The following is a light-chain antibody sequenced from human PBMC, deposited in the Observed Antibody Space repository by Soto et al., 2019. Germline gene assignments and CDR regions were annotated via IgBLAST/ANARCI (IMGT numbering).Light chain of an antibody. Sequence: DIVMTQSPDSLAVSLGERATINCKSSQSVLYSSNNNNYIAWYQQKPGQHPKLLIYWASTRESGVPDRFSGSGSCTDFTLTISSLQADDVAVYYCQQYYSSPLTFGGGTKVESK. CDR3: QQYYSSPLT. V-gene: IGKV4-1*01. CDR1: QSVLYSSNNNNY. J-gene: IGKJ4*01. CDR2: WAS.